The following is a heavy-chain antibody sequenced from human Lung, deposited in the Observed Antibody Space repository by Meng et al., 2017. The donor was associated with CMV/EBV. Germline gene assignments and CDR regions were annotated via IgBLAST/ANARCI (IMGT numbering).Heavy chain of an antibody. CDR1: GFTFSRYY. CDR3: AKFLSWEPDDAFDI. J-gene: IGHJ3*02. CDR2: MRHDGSNH. D-gene: IGHD1-26*01. Sequence: GASLKISCSASGFTFSRYYMHWVRHAPGKGLEWVAFMRHDGSNHYYADSVKGRFTISRDNSKNTLYLKMNSLRAEDTAVYYCAKFLSWEPDDAFDIWGQGTMVTVS. V-gene: IGHV3-30*02.